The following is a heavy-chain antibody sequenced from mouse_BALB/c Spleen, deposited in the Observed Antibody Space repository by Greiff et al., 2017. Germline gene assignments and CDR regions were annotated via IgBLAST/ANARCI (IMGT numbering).Heavy chain of an antibody. J-gene: IGHJ4*01. Sequence: EVKVVESGGGLVQPGGSMKLSCVASGFTFSSYWMSWVRQSPEKGLEWVAEIRLKSDNYATHYAESVKGKFTISRDDSKSRLYLQMNSLRAKDTGIYYCVRGDFFYAMDYWGQGTSVTVSS. CDR2: IRLKSDNYAT. CDR3: VRGDFFYAMDY. CDR1: GFTFSSYW. V-gene: IGHV6-6*02.